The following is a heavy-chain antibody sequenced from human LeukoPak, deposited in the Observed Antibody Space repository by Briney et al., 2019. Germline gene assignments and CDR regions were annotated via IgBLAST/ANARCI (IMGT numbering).Heavy chain of an antibody. Sequence: SVKVSCKASGGTFSSYAISWVRQAPGQGLEWMGRIIPILGIANYAQKFQGRVTITADKSTSTAYMELSSLRSEDTAVYYCARDSGLVGATSPPDYWGQGTLVTVSS. CDR2: IIPILGIA. J-gene: IGHJ4*02. V-gene: IGHV1-69*04. D-gene: IGHD1-26*01. CDR3: ARDSGLVGATSPPDY. CDR1: GGTFSSYA.